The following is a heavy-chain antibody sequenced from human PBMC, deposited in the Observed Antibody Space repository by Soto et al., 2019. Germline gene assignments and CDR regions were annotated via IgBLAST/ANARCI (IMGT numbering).Heavy chain of an antibody. CDR3: ARGIAVPVDPDY. Sequence: QVQLMQSGAEVKTPGASVKLSCKASGYTFTSYAMHWVRQAPGQSLEWMGWINAGNGNTKYSQRFQGRVTITRDTSASTAYMDLSSLRSEDTAVYYCARGIAVPVDPDYWGQGTLVTVSS. D-gene: IGHD6-19*01. V-gene: IGHV1-3*01. CDR2: INAGNGNT. CDR1: GYTFTSYA. J-gene: IGHJ4*02.